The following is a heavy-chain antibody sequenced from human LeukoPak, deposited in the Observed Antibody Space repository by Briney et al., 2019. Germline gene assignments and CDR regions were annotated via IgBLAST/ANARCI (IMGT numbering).Heavy chain of an antibody. Sequence: GASVMVSCKASGGTFSSYAISWVRQAPGQGLEWMGGIIPIFGIANYAQKFQGRVTMTRDTSTSTVYMELSSLRSEDTAVYYCARESQGLRPGAFDIWGQGTMVTVSS. J-gene: IGHJ3*02. CDR1: GGTFSSYA. D-gene: IGHD2-15*01. CDR2: IIPIFGIA. CDR3: ARESQGLRPGAFDI. V-gene: IGHV1-69*17.